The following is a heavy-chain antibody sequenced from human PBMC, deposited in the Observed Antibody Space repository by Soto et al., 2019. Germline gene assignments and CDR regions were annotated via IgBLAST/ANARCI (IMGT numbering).Heavy chain of an antibody. V-gene: IGHV4-34*01. CDR3: ARGRDINPGIEAAGPANFDY. D-gene: IGHD6-13*01. CDR2: INHSGST. CDR1: GGSFSGYY. Sequence: SETLSLTCAVYGGSFSGYYWSWIRQPPGKGLEWIGEINHSGSTNYNPSLKSRVTISVDTSKNQFSLKLSSVTAADTAVYYCARGRDINPGIEAAGPANFDYWGQGTLVTVSS. J-gene: IGHJ4*02.